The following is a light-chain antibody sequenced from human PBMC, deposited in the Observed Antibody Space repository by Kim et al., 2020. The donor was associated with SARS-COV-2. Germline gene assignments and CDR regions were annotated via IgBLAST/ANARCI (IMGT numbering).Light chain of an antibody. J-gene: IGKJ3*01. CDR3: HQYGNSPFT. V-gene: IGKV3-20*01. CDR1: QSVSSSY. CDR2: GTP. Sequence: EIVLTQSPGTLSLSPGERATLSCRASQSVSSSYLAWFQQKPGQAPRVLIYGTPSRATGIPDRFSGSGSGTDFTLTISRLEPEDFAVYYCHQYGNSPFTFGPGTKVYIK.